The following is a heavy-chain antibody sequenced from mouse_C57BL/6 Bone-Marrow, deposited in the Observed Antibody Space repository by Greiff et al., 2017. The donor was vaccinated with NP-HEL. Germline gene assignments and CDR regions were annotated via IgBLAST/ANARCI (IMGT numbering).Heavy chain of an antibody. CDR3: ARSGGSSPFDY. CDR2: INPSTGGT. V-gene: IGHV1-42*01. D-gene: IGHD1-1*01. J-gene: IGHJ2*01. Sequence: VKLVESGPELVKPGASVKISCKASGYSFTGYYMNWVKQSPEKSLEWIGEINPSTGGTTYNQKFKAKATLTVDKSSSTAYMQLKSLTSEDSAVYYCARSGGSSPFDYWGQGTTLTVSS. CDR1: GYSFTGYY.